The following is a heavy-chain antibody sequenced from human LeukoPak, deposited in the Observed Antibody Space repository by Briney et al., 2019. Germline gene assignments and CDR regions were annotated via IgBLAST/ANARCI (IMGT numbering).Heavy chain of an antibody. CDR3: AKEIWGVPLTLDY. V-gene: IGHV3-23*01. CDR2: LTASGGST. J-gene: IGHJ4*02. CDR1: GFTFSSYA. D-gene: IGHD3-10*01. Sequence: GGSLRLSCAASGFTFSSYAMSWVRQAPGKGLEWVSALTASGGSTYYADSVKGRFTISRDNSKNMLYLQVSSLRAEDTAVYYCAKEIWGVPLTLDYWGQGILVTVSS.